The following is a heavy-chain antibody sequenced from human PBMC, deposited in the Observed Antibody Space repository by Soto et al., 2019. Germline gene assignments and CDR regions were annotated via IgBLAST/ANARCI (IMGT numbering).Heavy chain of an antibody. CDR2: IIPIFGTA. D-gene: IGHD5-12*01. V-gene: IGHV1-69*06. Sequence: QVQLGQSGAEVKKPGSSVKVSGKASGGTFSSYAISWVRQAPGQGLEWMGGIIPIFGTANYAQKFQGRVTITADKSTSTAYMELSSLRSEDMSVYYCAMAPLEMATSYFDLLGQGTLVTVSS. CDR1: GGTFSSYA. CDR3: AMAPLEMATSYFDL. J-gene: IGHJ4*02.